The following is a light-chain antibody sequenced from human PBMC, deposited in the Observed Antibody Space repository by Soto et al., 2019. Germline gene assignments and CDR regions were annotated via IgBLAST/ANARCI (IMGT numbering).Light chain of an antibody. V-gene: IGKV1-5*01. Sequence: GDRVTVTCRASQSISNWLAWYQQKPGKAPKLLIYDASTLESGVPSRFSASGLGTEFTLTISSLQPEDVATYYCQKYNSAPWTFGQGTKVDIK. CDR2: DAS. J-gene: IGKJ1*01. CDR3: QKYNSAPWT. CDR1: QSISNW.